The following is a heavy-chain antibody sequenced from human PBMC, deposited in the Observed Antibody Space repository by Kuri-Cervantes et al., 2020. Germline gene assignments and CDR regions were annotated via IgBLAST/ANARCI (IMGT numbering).Heavy chain of an antibody. Sequence: GESLKISCVVSGFTFSNAWMSWVRQAPGKGLEWVGRVKSKTDGGTTDYATPVKGRFTISRDNSKNTLYLQLNGLRTEDMAVYYCARVPTGSLNYYYYYMDVWGKGTTVTVSS. CDR2: VKSKTDGGTT. V-gene: IGHV3-15*01. D-gene: IGHD1-1*01. CDR1: GFTFSNAW. CDR3: ARVPTGSLNYYYYYMDV. J-gene: IGHJ6*03.